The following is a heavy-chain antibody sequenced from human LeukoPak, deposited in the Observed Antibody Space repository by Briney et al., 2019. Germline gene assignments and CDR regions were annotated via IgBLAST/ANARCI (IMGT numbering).Heavy chain of an antibody. J-gene: IGHJ6*03. Sequence: PGGSLRLSCAASGFTFSSYAMSWVRHAPGKGLEWVSGILDSGYSTYYANSVKGRFTISRDNPNNTLYLQMNSLRAEDTAVYYCAKLGGHPLHNYYVGVWGKGTTVAVSS. D-gene: IGHD3-16*01. V-gene: IGHV3-23*01. CDR3: AKLGGHPLHNYYVGV. CDR1: GFTFSSYA. CDR2: ILDSGYST.